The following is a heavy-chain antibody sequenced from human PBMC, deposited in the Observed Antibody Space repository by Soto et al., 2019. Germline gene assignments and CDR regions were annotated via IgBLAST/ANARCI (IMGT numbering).Heavy chain of an antibody. CDR3: ARDLGGTNSSGPHRYGMDV. Sequence: ASVKVSCKASGYTFAGYYRHWVRQAPGQGLEWMGWINPNSGGTNYAQKFQGWVTMTRDTSISTAYMELSRLRSDDTAVYYCARDLGGTNSSGPHRYGMDVWGQGTTVTVSS. CDR1: GYTFAGYY. J-gene: IGHJ6*02. D-gene: IGHD6-19*01. V-gene: IGHV1-2*04. CDR2: INPNSGGT.